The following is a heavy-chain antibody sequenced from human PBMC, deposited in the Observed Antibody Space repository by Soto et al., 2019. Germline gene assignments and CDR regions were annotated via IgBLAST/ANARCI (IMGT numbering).Heavy chain of an antibody. CDR2: IDPSDSYT. J-gene: IGHJ6*02. Sequence: GESLKISCKGSGYSFTSYWISWVRQMPGKGLEWMGRIDPSDSYTNCSPSFQGHVTISADKSISTAYLQWSSLKASDTAMYYCARHGSVPQPSDYYYYYGMDVWGQGTTVTVSS. CDR1: GYSFTSYW. V-gene: IGHV5-10-1*01. CDR3: ARHGSVPQPSDYYYYYGMDV. D-gene: IGHD2-2*03.